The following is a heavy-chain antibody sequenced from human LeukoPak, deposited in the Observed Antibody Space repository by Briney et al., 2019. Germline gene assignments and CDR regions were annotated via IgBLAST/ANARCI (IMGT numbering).Heavy chain of an antibody. CDR2: INWNGGST. CDR1: GFTFDDYG. D-gene: IGHD1-26*01. J-gene: IGHJ3*02. V-gene: IGHV3-20*04. Sequence: GGSLRLSCAASGFTFDDYGMSRVRQAPGKGVEWVSGINWNGGSTGYADSVKGRFTISRDNAKNSLYLQMNSLRAGDTALYYCARVRVVGAMVDAFDSWGQGTMVTVSS. CDR3: ARVRVVGAMVDAFDS.